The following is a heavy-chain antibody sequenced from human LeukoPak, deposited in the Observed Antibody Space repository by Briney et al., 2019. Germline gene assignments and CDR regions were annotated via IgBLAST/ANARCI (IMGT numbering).Heavy chain of an antibody. J-gene: IGHJ4*02. CDR3: AKGVVDRGADC. Sequence: GGSLRLSCAASGFTFSRNAMTWVRQAPGMGLEWVTSVIDSGKDTYYAGSVKGRFTISRDNSKGTLYLQMNSLRVEDTAVYYCAKGVVDRGADCWGQGTLVTVSS. CDR1: GFTFSRNA. D-gene: IGHD2-21*01. CDR2: VIDSGKDT. V-gene: IGHV3-23*01.